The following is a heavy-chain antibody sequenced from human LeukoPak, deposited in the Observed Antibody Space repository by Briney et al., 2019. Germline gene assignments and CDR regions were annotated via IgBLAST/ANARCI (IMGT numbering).Heavy chain of an antibody. CDR1: GYSFTSYW. D-gene: IGHD3-16*01. CDR3: ARHLGEPSSNWFDP. J-gene: IGHJ5*02. CDR2: IYPGDSDT. Sequence: PGGSLQISCKGSGYSFTSYWIGWVRQLPGKGLEWMGIIYPGDSDTRYSPSFQGQVTISADKSISTAYLQWSSLKASDTAMYYCARHLGEPSSNWFDPWGQGTLVTVSS. V-gene: IGHV5-51*01.